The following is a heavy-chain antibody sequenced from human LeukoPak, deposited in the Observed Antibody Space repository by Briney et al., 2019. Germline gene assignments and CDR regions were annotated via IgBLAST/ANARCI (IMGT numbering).Heavy chain of an antibody. J-gene: IGHJ4*02. V-gene: IGHV3-15*01. CDR3: TTAMVRGVIYKDY. CDR2: IKSKTDGGTT. Sequence: GGSLRLSCAASGFIFNNAWMSWVRQAPGKGLEWVGRIKSKTDGGTTDYAAPVKGRFTISRDDSKNTLYLQMNSLKTEDTAVYYCTTAMVRGVIYKDYWGQGTLVTVSS. D-gene: IGHD3-10*01. CDR1: GFIFNNAW.